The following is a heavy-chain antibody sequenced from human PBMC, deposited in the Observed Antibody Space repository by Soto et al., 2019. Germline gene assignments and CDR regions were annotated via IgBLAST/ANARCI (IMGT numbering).Heavy chain of an antibody. D-gene: IGHD3-10*01. V-gene: IGHV3-30-3*01. CDR1: GFTFSSYA. CDR3: ARDERIIMVSGVQDV. CDR2: ISYDGSNK. Sequence: GGSLRLSCAASGFTFSSYAMHWVRQAPGKGLEWVAVISYDGSNKYYADSVKGRFTISRDNSKNTLYLQMNSLRAEDTAVYYWARDERIIMVSGVQDVWGQGTMVT. J-gene: IGHJ3*01.